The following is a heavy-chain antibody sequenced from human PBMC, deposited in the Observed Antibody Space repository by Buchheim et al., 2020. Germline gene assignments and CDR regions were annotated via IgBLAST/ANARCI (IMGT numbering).Heavy chain of an antibody. CDR2: IIPIFGTA. CDR1: GGTFSSYA. J-gene: IGHJ5*02. Sequence: QVQLVQSGAEVKKPGSSVKVSCKASGGTFSSYAISWVRQAPGQGLEWMGGIIPIFGTANYAQKFQGRVTITADESTSTAYMELSSLRSEDTAVYYCARAQRGRTGGSGSYYNVGLYNWFDPWGQGTL. V-gene: IGHV1-69*01. D-gene: IGHD3-10*01. CDR3: ARAQRGRTGGSGSYYNVGLYNWFDP.